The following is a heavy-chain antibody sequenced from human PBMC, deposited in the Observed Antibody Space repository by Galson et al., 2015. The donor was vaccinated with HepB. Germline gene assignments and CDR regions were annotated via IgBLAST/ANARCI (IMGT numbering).Heavy chain of an antibody. CDR2: IYSSGFT. J-gene: IGHJ4*02. Sequence: LSLTCTVSGGSINSRANYWSWIRQHPGKGLQWIGYIYSSGFTHYNPSLKSRVSLPVDTSKNQFSLSLRSMTATDTAVYYCARGLRITPGGNEGFDYWGQGTLVTVSS. CDR3: ARGLRITPGGNEGFDY. D-gene: IGHD6-13*01. V-gene: IGHV4-31*03. CDR1: GGSINSRANY.